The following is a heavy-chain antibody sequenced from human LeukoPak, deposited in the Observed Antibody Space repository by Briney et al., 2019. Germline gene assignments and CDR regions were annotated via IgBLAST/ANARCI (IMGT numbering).Heavy chain of an antibody. CDR1: GYTFTSYG. CDR3: ARDPGHGELLWFGELWGCDY. V-gene: IGHV1-18*01. Sequence: ASVKVSCKASGYTFTSYGISWVRQAPGQGLEWMGWISAYNGNTNYAQKLQGRVTMTTDTSTSTAYMELRSLRSDDTAVYYCARDPGHGELLWFGELWGCDYWGQGTLVTVSS. D-gene: IGHD3-10*01. CDR2: ISAYNGNT. J-gene: IGHJ4*02.